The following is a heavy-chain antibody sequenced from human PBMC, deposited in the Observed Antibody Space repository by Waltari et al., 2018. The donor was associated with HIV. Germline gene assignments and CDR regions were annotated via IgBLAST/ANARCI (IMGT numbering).Heavy chain of an antibody. CDR2: TYDRSDWHH. CDR1: GDSVSSDTAA. J-gene: IGHJ5*02. V-gene: IGHV6-1*01. CDR3: VRDSYGFDT. Sequence: QVKLKQSGPGLVEASHSIFLSCVISGDSVSSDTAAWNWVRQSPAGGLQGLGKTYDRSDWHHVYSVSLKGRMVINSETEKNQFSLHLSSVTPGDTATYYCVRDSYGFDTWGEGTLVTVPP. D-gene: IGHD5-18*01.